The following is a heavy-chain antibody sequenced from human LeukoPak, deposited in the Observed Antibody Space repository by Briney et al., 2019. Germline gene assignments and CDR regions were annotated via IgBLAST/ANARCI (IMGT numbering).Heavy chain of an antibody. CDR3: ARDRREVFYYDSSGYHDY. CDR2: INPNSGGT. CDR1: GYTFTGYY. V-gene: IGHV1-2*06. D-gene: IGHD3-22*01. J-gene: IGHJ4*02. Sequence: ASVKVPCKASGYTFTGYYMHWVRQAPGQGLEWMGRINPNSGGTNYAQKFQGRVTMTRDTSISTAYMELSRLRSDDTAVYYCARDRREVFYYDSSGYHDYWGQGTLVTVSS.